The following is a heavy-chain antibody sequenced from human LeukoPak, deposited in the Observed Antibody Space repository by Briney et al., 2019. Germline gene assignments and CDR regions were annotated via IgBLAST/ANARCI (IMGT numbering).Heavy chain of an antibody. CDR2: ISGSGGDT. CDR1: GFTFSSYP. D-gene: IGHD6-19*01. J-gene: IGHJ4*02. Sequence: QPGGSLRLSCAASGFTFSSYPTSWVRQAPGKGLEWVSAISGSGGDTYYADSVKGRFTISRDNSKNTLYLQMNSLRAEDTALYYCATSSGWYPKYFDYWGQGTLVTVSS. CDR3: ATSSGWYPKYFDY. V-gene: IGHV3-23*01.